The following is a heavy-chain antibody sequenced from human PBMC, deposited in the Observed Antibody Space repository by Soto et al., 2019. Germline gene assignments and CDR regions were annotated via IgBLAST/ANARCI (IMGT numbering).Heavy chain of an antibody. V-gene: IGHV4-31*02. D-gene: IGHD3-3*01. CDR3: ASGYYDFWSGQYYDYGTDV. Sequence: SGTLSLTCFVSGGSISSGGYYWSWIRQPPGKGLEWIGYIYYSGSTSYNPSLKSRVTISVDTSKNQFSLKLSSVTAAETAVYYGASGYYDFWSGQYYDYGTDVLGQGT. J-gene: IGHJ6*02. CDR2: IYYSGST. CDR1: GGSISSGGYY.